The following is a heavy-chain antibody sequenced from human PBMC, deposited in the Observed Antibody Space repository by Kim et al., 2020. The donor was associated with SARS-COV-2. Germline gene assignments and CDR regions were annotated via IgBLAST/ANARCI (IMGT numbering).Heavy chain of an antibody. V-gene: IGHV3-49*03. CDR3: ATSVGFH. D-gene: IGHD2-15*01. Sequence: GGSLRLSCTTSGFSFGEYAMSWFRQAPGKAPEWVAFIRAKEYGGTEEYAASVKGRFIISREDSTSIAYLQMNSLETEDTGVYFCATSVGFHCGPGTPVTV. CDR1: GFSFGEYA. J-gene: IGHJ4*02. CDR2: IRAKEYGGTE.